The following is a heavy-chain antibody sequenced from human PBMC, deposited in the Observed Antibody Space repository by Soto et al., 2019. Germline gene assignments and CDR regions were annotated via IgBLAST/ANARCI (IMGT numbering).Heavy chain of an antibody. CDR3: ARGEGNWNYPRFDP. CDR1: GFTFSDYY. Sequence: GGSLRLSCAASGFTFSDYYMSWIRQAPGKGLEWVSYISSSGSTICYADSVKGRFTISRDNAKNSLYLQMNSLRAEDTAVYYCARGEGNWNYPRFDPWGQGTLVTVSP. CDR2: ISSSGSTI. V-gene: IGHV3-11*01. D-gene: IGHD1-7*01. J-gene: IGHJ5*02.